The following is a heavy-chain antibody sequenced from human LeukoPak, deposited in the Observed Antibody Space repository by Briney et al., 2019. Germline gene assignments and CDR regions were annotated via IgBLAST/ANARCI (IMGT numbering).Heavy chain of an antibody. CDR1: GYTFTGYY. V-gene: IGHV1-2*02. CDR3: TRYYDILTSFYD. CDR2: ISPNSGGT. Sequence: ASVKVSCKASGYTFTGYYMHWVRQAPGQGLEWMGWISPNSGGTNYAQQFQGRVTMTADTSITTGYLELSSLKSDDTAVYYCTRYYDILTSFYDWGQGTLVTVSS. D-gene: IGHD3-9*01. J-gene: IGHJ4*02.